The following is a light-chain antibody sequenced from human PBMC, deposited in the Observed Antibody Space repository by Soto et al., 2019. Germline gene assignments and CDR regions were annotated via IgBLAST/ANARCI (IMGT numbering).Light chain of an antibody. Sequence: EIVLTQSPGTLSLSPGERATLSCRASQSVGSNYLAWYQQKPGQAPRLLSYGASSRATGIPDRFSGSGSGTDFTLTISRLEPEDFAVYYCQQYGSSSFTFGPGTKVDIK. J-gene: IGKJ3*01. CDR2: GAS. V-gene: IGKV3-20*01. CDR1: QSVGSNY. CDR3: QQYGSSSFT.